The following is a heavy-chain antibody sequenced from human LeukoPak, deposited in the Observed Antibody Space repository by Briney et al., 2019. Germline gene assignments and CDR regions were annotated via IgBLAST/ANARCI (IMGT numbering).Heavy chain of an antibody. Sequence: GGSLRLSCAASGFTFDDYAMHWVRQAPGKGLEWVSGISWNSGSIGYADSVKGRFTISRDNAKNSLYLQMNSLRAEDMALYYCAKGSLSFGVVTSEALAILGQGTMVTVSS. D-gene: IGHD3-3*01. CDR2: ISWNSGSI. CDR3: AKGSLSFGVVTSEALAI. V-gene: IGHV3-9*03. J-gene: IGHJ3*02. CDR1: GFTFDDYA.